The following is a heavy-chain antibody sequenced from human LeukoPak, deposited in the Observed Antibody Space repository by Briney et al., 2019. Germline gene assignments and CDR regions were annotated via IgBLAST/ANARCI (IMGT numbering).Heavy chain of an antibody. V-gene: IGHV4-34*01. D-gene: IGHD2-15*01. CDR1: GGSFSGYY. J-gene: IGHJ5*02. Sequence: PSETLSLTCAVYGGSFSGYYWSWIRQPPGKGLEWIGEINHSGSTYSTPSLKSRLTISVDTYKNQFSLKLSSVTAADTAVYYCARLNCSGGSCYSVDHWGQGTLVTVSS. CDR2: INHSGST. CDR3: ARLNCSGGSCYSVDH.